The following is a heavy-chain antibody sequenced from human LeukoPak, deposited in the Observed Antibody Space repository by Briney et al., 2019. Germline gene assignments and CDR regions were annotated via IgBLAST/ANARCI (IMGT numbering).Heavy chain of an antibody. Sequence: SETLSLTCIVSGGFISNSIYYWAWIRQPPGEGLERIGSIHYSGKTYYYPSLKSRVTMSVDTSKNQFSLKLSSVTAADTAVYYCARRCGGDCYSKMGLDPWGQGTAVTVSS. D-gene: IGHD2-21*02. CDR3: ARRCGGDCYSKMGLDP. J-gene: IGHJ5*02. CDR1: GGFISNSIYY. V-gene: IGHV4-39*01. CDR2: IHYSGKT.